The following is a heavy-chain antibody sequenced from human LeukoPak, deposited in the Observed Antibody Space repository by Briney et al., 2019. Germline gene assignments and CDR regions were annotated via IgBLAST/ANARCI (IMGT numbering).Heavy chain of an antibody. V-gene: IGHV5-51*01. CDR1: GYSFANYW. D-gene: IGHD4-23*01. J-gene: IGHJ4*02. Sequence: GESLKISCQGSGYSFANYWIGWVRQMPGEGLEWMGIIQPGDSDVRYSPSFQGQVTISADKSISTAYLQWSSLRASDTAMYYCASLGQTVVTRGFDYWGQGTLVTVSS. CDR3: ASLGQTVVTRGFDY. CDR2: IQPGDSDV.